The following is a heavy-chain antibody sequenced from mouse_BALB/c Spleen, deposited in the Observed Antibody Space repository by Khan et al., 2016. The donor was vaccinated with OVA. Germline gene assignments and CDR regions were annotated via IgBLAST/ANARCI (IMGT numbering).Heavy chain of an antibody. CDR3: ARCGGNYPSYAMDY. CDR2: IYPGNVNT. Sequence: QVQLKQSGPELVKPGASVRISCKASGYTFTSYYIHWVKQRPGQGLEWIGWIYPGNVNTKYNEKFKGKATLTADTSSSTAYMQLSSLTSEDSAVYFCARCGGNYPSYAMDYWGQGTSVTVSS. D-gene: IGHD2-1*01. V-gene: IGHV1S56*01. CDR1: GYTFTSYY. J-gene: IGHJ4*01.